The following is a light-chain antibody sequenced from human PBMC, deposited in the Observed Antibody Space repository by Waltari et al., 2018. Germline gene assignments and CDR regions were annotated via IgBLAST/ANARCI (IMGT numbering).Light chain of an antibody. CDR3: SSYTSSSTPYV. CDR1: SSHVGGYNH. CDR2: AVS. V-gene: IGLV2-14*01. Sequence: QSALTQPASVSGSPGPSITISCTGTSSHVGGYNHASWYQQHPSKAPQLMIYAVSNRPSGVSNRCSGSKSGNTASLTISGLQAEDEADYYCSSYTSSSTPYVFGTGTKVTVL. J-gene: IGLJ1*01.